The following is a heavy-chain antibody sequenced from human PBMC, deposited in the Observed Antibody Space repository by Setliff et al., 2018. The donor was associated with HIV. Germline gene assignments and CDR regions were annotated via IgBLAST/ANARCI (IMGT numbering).Heavy chain of an antibody. CDR1: GYSFTSYG. CDR2: ISPYNGNT. Sequence: GASVKVSCKASGYSFTSYGISWVRQAHGQGLEWMGWISPYNGNTNYAQKLQGRITVTTDTSTNTAYMELRTLRSDDTAVYYCARVAYASLSSSWYLLDYYYYWDVGGKGTTVTV. D-gene: IGHD6-13*01. V-gene: IGHV1-18*01. CDR3: ARVAYASLSSSWYLLDYYYYWDV. J-gene: IGHJ6*03.